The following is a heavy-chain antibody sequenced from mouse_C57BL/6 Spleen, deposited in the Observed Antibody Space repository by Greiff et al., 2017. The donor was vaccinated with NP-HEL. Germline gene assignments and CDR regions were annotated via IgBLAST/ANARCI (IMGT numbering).Heavy chain of an antibody. Sequence: EVQLQQSGPELVKPGASVKISCKASGYTFTDYYMNWVKQSHGKSLEWIGDINPNNGGTSYNQKFKGKATLTVDKSSSTAYMELRSLTSEDSAVYYCAAYYSPPAWFAYWGQGTLVTVSA. CDR2: INPNNGGT. CDR3: AAYYSPPAWFAY. V-gene: IGHV1-26*01. D-gene: IGHD2-12*01. J-gene: IGHJ3*01. CDR1: GYTFTDYY.